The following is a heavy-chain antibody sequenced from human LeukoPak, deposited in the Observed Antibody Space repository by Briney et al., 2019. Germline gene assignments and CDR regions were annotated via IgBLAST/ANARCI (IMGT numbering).Heavy chain of an antibody. CDR3: TLDYYGSGSYSHYFDY. J-gene: IGHJ4*02. V-gene: IGHV3-23*01. D-gene: IGHD3-10*01. CDR2: ISGSGGST. CDR1: GFTFSSYA. Sequence: GGSLRLSCAASGFTFSSYAMSWVRQAPGKGLEWVSAISGSGGSTYYADSVKGRFTISRDNSKNTLYLQMNSLRAEDTAVYYCTLDYYGSGSYSHYFDYWGQGTLVTVSS.